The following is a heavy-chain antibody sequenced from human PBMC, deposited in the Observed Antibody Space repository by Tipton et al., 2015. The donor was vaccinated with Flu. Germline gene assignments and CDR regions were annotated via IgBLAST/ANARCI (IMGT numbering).Heavy chain of an antibody. D-gene: IGHD3-10*01. Sequence: LRLSCTVSGGSMSSFYWSWIRKPAGKGLEWMGRMYAGGNTKYNPFLKSRVTMSVDTSKNQFSLRLTSVTAADTAVYYCARGSGSGTEMTFYVWGPGTVVTVSS. J-gene: IGHJ4*02. V-gene: IGHV4-4*07. CDR1: GGSMSSFY. CDR2: MYAGGNT. CDR3: ARGSGSGTEMTFYV.